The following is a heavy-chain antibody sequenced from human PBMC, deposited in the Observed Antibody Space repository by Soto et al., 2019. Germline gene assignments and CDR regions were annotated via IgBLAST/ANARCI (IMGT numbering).Heavy chain of an antibody. V-gene: IGHV3-48*02. J-gene: IGHJ2*01. CDR1: GFTFSSYS. CDR2: ISSSSSTI. D-gene: IGHD6-13*01. CDR3: AGKYSSSFWYFDL. Sequence: EVQLVESGGGLVQPGGSLRLSCAASGFTFSSYSMNWVRQAPGKGLEGVSYISSSSSTIYYADSVRGRFTISRDNGKNSLYLQMNSLRDEDTAVYYCAGKYSSSFWYFDLWGRGTLVTVSS.